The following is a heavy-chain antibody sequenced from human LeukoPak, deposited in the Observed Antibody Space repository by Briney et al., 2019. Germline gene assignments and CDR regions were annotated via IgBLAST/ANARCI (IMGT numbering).Heavy chain of an antibody. J-gene: IGHJ4*02. CDR2: IGSSSSYI. Sequence: GGSLRLSCAASGFTFSSYSMNWVRQAPGKGLEWVSSIGSSSSYIYYADSVKGRFTISRDNAKNSLYLQMNSLRAEDTAVYYCARTPYYDFWSGYYTAMFDYWGQGTLVTVSS. V-gene: IGHV3-21*01. D-gene: IGHD3-3*01. CDR1: GFTFSSYS. CDR3: ARTPYYDFWSGYYTAMFDY.